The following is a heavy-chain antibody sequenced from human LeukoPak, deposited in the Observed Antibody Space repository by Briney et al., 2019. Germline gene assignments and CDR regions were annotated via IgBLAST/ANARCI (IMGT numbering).Heavy chain of an antibody. Sequence: SETLSLTCTVSGGSISSYYWSWIRQPAGKGLEWIGRIYTSGSTNYNPSLKSRVTMSVDTSKNQFSLKLSSVTAADTAVYYCARFPGPDIVVVPAADPLDYWGQGTLVTVSS. V-gene: IGHV4-4*07. D-gene: IGHD2-2*01. J-gene: IGHJ4*02. CDR3: ARFPGPDIVVVPAADPLDY. CDR1: GGSISSYY. CDR2: IYTSGST.